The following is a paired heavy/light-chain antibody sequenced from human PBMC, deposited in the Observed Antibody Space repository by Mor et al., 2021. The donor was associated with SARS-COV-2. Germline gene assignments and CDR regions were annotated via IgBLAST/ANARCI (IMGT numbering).Light chain of an antibody. CDR2: AAS. V-gene: IGKV1-12*01. Sequence: DIQMTQSPSSVSASVGDRVTITCRASQGISSWLAWYQQKPGKAPKLLIYAASSLQSGVPSRFSGSGSGTDFTLTISSLQPEDFATYYCQQANSFPFLTFGGGTKVEIK. CDR3: QQANSFPFLT. CDR1: QGISSW. J-gene: IGKJ4*01.
Heavy chain of an antibody. J-gene: IGHJ5*02. CDR2: ISGSGGST. CDR1: GFTFSSYA. D-gene: IGHD4-17*01. V-gene: IGHV3-23*01. CDR3: AKPKGDYGDYFSSYNWFDP. Sequence: EVQLLESGGGLVQPGGSLRLSCAASGFTFSSYAMSWVRQAPGKGLEWVSAISGSGGSTYYADSVKGRFTISRDNSKNTLYLQMNSLRAEDTAVYYCAKPKGDYGDYFSSYNWFDPWGQGTLVTVSS.